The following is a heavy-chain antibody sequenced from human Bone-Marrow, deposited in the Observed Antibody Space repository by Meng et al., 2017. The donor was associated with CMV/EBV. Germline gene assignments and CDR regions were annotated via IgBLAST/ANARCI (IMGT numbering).Heavy chain of an antibody. J-gene: IGHJ4*02. CDR1: GDSISSYY. V-gene: IGHV4-4*07. CDR2: IYTSGGA. Sequence: SETLSLTCTVSGDSISSYYWTWIRQPAGKGLEWIGRIYTSGGANYNPSLKSRVIVSIDTSQNQFTLRLASVTAADTAVYFCAREGADRALDYWGQGTRVTVSS. CDR3: AREGADRALDY. D-gene: IGHD3-16*01.